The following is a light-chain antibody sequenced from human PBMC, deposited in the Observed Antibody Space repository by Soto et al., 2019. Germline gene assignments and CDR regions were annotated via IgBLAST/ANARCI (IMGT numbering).Light chain of an antibody. J-gene: IGKJ1*01. CDR2: GAS. Sequence: EIVLTQSPGTLSLSPGERATLSSRTSQSVSSSYLAWYQQKPGQAPRLLIYGASSRATGIPDRFSGSGSGTDFTLTISRLEPEDFAVYYCQQYGRSWWTFGQGTKVEI. V-gene: IGKV3-20*01. CDR3: QQYGRSWWT. CDR1: QSVSSSY.